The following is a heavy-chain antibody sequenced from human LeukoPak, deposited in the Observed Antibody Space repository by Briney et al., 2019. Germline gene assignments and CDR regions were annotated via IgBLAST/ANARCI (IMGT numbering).Heavy chain of an antibody. CDR1: GYTFTSYG. CDR2: ISAYNGNT. Sequence: ASVKVSCKASGYTFTSYGISWVRQAPGQGLEWMGWISAYNGNTNYAQKLQGRVTMTTDTSTSTAYMELRSLRSDDTAVYYCARVPLPRIVGHLRGDYWGQGTLVTVSS. J-gene: IGHJ4*02. D-gene: IGHD1-26*01. CDR3: ARVPLPRIVGHLRGDY. V-gene: IGHV1-18*01.